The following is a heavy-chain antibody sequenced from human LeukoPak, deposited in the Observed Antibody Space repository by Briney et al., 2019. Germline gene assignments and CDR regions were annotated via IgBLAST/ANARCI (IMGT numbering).Heavy chain of an antibody. CDR1: GFTFRSYS. Sequence: GGSLRLSCAASGFTFRSYSMNWVRQAPGKGLEGVSYISSSSSTIYYADSVKGRFTISRDNAKNSLCLQINGLRAEETAVYYFARSLIAGNWFDPWGQGTLVTVSS. CDR3: ARSLIAGNWFDP. J-gene: IGHJ5*02. CDR2: ISSSSSTI. V-gene: IGHV3-48*01.